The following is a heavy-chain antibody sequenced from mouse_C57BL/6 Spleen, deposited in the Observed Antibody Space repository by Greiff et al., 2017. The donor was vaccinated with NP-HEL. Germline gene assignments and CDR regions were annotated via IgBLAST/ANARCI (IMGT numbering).Heavy chain of an antibody. CDR1: GYTFTSYW. V-gene: IGHV1-64*01. Sequence: QVQLQQPGAELVKPGASVKLSCKASGYTFTSYWMHWVKQRPGQGLEWIGMIHPNSGSTNYNEKFKSKATLTVDKSSSTAYMQLSSLTSEDSAVYYCARSGLGRDYFDYWGQGTTLTVSS. CDR2: IHPNSGST. D-gene: IGHD4-1*01. J-gene: IGHJ2*01. CDR3: ARSGLGRDYFDY.